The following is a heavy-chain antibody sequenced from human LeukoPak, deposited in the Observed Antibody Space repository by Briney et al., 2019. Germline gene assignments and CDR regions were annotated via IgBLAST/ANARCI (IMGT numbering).Heavy chain of an antibody. V-gene: IGHV1-69*05. CDR1: GGTFSSYA. CDR2: IIPIFGTA. Sequence: SVKVSCKASGGTFSSYAISWVRQAPGQGLEWMGGIIPIFGTANYAQKFQGRVTITTDESTSTAYMELSSLRSEDTAVYYCAKNRDSHYYMDVWGKGNTVTVSS. D-gene: IGHD1-14*01. J-gene: IGHJ6*03. CDR3: AKNRDSHYYMDV.